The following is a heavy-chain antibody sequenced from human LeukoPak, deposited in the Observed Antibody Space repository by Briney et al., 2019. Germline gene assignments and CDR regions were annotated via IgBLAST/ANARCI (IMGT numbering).Heavy chain of an antibody. CDR1: GFTFNDYA. J-gene: IGHJ4*02. D-gene: IGHD5-24*01. CDR3: AKDRNGYNFYYFDY. Sequence: GGSLRLSCAASGFTFNDYAMHWVRHAPGKGLEWVSGISWNSDRIVYADSVKGRFTISRDNAKNSLYLQMNSLRTEDMALYYCAKDRNGYNFYYFDYWGQGTLVTVSS. CDR2: ISWNSDRI. V-gene: IGHV3-9*03.